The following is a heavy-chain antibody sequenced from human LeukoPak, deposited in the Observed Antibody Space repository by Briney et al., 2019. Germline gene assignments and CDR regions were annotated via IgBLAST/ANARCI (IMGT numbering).Heavy chain of an antibody. V-gene: IGHV4-61*08. CDR1: GGSISSGGYY. Sequence: PSETLSLTCTVSGGSISSGGYYWSWIRQHPGKGLEWIGYIYYSGSTNYNPSLKSRVTISVDTSKNQFSLKLSSVTAADTAVYYCARHYYGSGLVDYWGQGTLVTVSS. J-gene: IGHJ4*02. CDR2: IYYSGST. D-gene: IGHD3-10*01. CDR3: ARHYYGSGLVDY.